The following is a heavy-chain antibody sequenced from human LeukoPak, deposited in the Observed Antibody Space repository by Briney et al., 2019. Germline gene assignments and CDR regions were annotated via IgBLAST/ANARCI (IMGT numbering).Heavy chain of an antibody. D-gene: IGHD3-22*01. V-gene: IGHV3-15*01. J-gene: IGHJ4*02. CDR3: TTGSYYDTTDY. Sequence: GGSLRLSCAASGFTFSNAWMSWVRQAPGKGLEWVGRIKSKSDGGTTDYAAPVEGRFTISRDDSKNTLCLQMNSLKTEDTAVYYCTTGSYYDTTDYWGQGTLVTVSS. CDR2: IKSKSDGGTT. CDR1: GFTFSNAW.